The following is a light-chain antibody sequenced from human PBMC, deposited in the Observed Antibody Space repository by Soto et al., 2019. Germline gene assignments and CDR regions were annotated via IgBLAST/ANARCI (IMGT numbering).Light chain of an antibody. J-gene: IGKJ1*01. CDR1: QTISSF. V-gene: IGKV3-20*01. CDR2: GES. Sequence: ELVLTQSPGTLSLSPGEGATLSCRASQTISSFLAWYQQKCGQAPRLLIHGESNRATGIPDRFSGSGSGTDLNLTITRLEPEDFAVYYCQQYGGSPRTFGQGTKVDI. CDR3: QQYGGSPRT.